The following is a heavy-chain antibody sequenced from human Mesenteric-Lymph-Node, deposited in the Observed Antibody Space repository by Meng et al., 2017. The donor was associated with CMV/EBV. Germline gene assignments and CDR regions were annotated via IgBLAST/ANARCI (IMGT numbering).Heavy chain of an antibody. CDR3: ATAEAFPYYFDF. CDR1: GGTFRSYA. V-gene: IGHV1-69*05. CDR2: IIPIFGTP. J-gene: IGHJ4*02. Sequence: SCEASGGTFRSYAINWVRQAPGQGLEWMGGIIPIFGTPKYAQKFQGRVTITTDESTSTAYMELSSLRSEDTAMYYCATAEAFPYYFDFWGQGTLVTVSS.